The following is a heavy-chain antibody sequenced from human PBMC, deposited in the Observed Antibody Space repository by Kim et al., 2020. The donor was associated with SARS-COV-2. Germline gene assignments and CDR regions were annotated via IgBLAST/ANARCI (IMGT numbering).Heavy chain of an antibody. D-gene: IGHD2-15*01. CDR1: GFTFSSYA. V-gene: IGHV3-30-3*01. CDR3: ARDRGVVVVAGENWFDP. Sequence: GGSLRLSCAASGFTFSSYAMHWVRQAPGKGLEWVAVISYDGSNKYYADSVKGRFTISRDNSKNTLYLQMNSLRAEDTAVYYCARDRGVVVVAGENWFDP. CDR2: ISYDGSNK. J-gene: IGHJ5*02.